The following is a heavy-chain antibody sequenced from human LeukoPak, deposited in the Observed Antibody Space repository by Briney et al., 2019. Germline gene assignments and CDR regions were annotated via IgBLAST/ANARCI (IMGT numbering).Heavy chain of an antibody. CDR1: GLTVSSTY. D-gene: IGHD2-15*01. CDR2: TYDGGST. V-gene: IGHV3-53*01. CDR3: VREGGYCSGDTCFKWFET. Sequence: GGSLTLSCAASGLTVSSTYMNWVRQAPGKGLEWVSVTYDGGSTYYADSVTGRFSISRDNSKNTLNLQMNSLTVEDTAVYYCVREGGYCSGDTCFKWFETWGEGILVTVSS. J-gene: IGHJ5*02.